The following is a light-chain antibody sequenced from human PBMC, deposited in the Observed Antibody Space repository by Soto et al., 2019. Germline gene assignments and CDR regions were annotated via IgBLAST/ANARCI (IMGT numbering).Light chain of an antibody. CDR3: QHYGSYSEYT. CDR1: QNINNW. Sequence: DIQMTQSPSTLSASVGDRVTITCRASQNINNWLAWYQQKPGKAPNLLIYRASSLESGVPSRFSGSGSGTEFTLTISSLQPDDFASYFCQHYGSYSEYTFAQGTKLEIK. CDR2: RAS. V-gene: IGKV1-5*03. J-gene: IGKJ2*01.